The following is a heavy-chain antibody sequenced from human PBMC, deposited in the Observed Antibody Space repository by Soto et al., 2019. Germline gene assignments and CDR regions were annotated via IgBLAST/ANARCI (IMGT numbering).Heavy chain of an antibody. CDR3: ARDLKYYDILTGYYVDYYYGMDV. V-gene: IGHV1-18*01. D-gene: IGHD3-9*01. Sequence: ASVKVSYKASGYTFTSYGISWVRQAPGQGLEWMGWISAYNGNTNYAQKLQGRVTMTTDTSTSTAYMELRSLRSDDTAVYYCARDLKYYDILTGYYVDYYYGMDVWG. CDR2: ISAYNGNT. CDR1: GYTFTSYG. J-gene: IGHJ6*02.